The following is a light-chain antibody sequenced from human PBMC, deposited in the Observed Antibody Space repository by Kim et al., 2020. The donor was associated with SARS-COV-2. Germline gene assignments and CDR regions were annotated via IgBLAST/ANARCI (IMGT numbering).Light chain of an antibody. CDR1: SGHSSYA. CDR3: QTWGSGMGV. CDR2: VDSDGSH. Sequence: QPVLTQSPSASASLGASVKLTCTLSSGHSSYAIAWHQQQPEKGPRYLMKVDSDGSHSMGDGVPNRFSGSSSGTERYLSISSLQSDDEADYYCQTWGSGMGVFGGGTQLTVL. V-gene: IGLV4-69*01. J-gene: IGLJ3*02.